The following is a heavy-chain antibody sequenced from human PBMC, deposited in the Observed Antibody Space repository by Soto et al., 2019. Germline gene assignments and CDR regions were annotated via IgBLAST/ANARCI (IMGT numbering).Heavy chain of an antibody. Sequence: GASVKVSCKASGFTFTSSAVQWVRQARGQRLEWIGWIVVGSGNTNYAQKFQERVTITRDMSTSTAYMELSSLRSEDTAVYYCAAAASERQQYYYYYYGMDVWGQGTLVTVSS. J-gene: IGHJ6*02. V-gene: IGHV1-58*01. CDR2: IVVGSGNT. CDR3: AAAASERQQYYYYYYGMDV. D-gene: IGHD1-1*01. CDR1: GFTFTSSA.